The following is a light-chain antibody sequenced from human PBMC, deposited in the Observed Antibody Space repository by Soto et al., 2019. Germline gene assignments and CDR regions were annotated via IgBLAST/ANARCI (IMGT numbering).Light chain of an antibody. CDR1: SSDVGGYNY. Sequence: QSALTQPASVSGSPGQSITISCTGTSSDVGGYNYVSWYQQHPVKAPKLMIYDVTNRPSGVSDRFSGSKSGNTASLTISGLHAEDEADYYCSSYTGSSTPYVFGTGTKSPS. J-gene: IGLJ1*01. V-gene: IGLV2-14*01. CDR2: DVT. CDR3: SSYTGSSTPYV.